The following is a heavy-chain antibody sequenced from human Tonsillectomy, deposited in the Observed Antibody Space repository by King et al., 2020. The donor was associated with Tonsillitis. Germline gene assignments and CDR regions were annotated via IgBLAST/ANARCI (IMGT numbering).Heavy chain of an antibody. CDR2: IRYDGSDK. CDR1: GFSLSTYV. D-gene: IGHD3-3*01. CDR3: AKAAANYGFWGVFAA. V-gene: IGHV3-30*02. Sequence: VQLVESGGNVVQPGGSLRLSCAASGFSLSTYVMYWVRQAPGKGLEWVAFIRYDGSDKYFADSVKGRFTISRDNSKNTQYLQMNSLGGDDTAVYYCAKAAANYGFWGVFAAWGQGTLVTVSS. J-gene: IGHJ5*02.